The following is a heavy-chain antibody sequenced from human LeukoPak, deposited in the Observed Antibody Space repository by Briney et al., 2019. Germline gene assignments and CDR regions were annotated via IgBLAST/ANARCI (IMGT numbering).Heavy chain of an antibody. CDR2: IFYSGST. D-gene: IGHD2-2*01. Sequence: PSETLSLTCTVSGGSISSSTYFWGWIRQPPGKGLECIGSIFYSGSTSYNPSLKSRVTISVDTSKNQFSLNLSSVTAADTAVYYCASPLGYCSSTNCYGDYWGQGTLVTVSS. V-gene: IGHV4-39*01. CDR1: GGSISSSTYF. J-gene: IGHJ4*02. CDR3: ASPLGYCSSTNCYGDY.